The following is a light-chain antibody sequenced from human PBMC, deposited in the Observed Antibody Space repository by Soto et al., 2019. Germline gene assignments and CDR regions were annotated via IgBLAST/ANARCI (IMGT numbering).Light chain of an antibody. Sequence: QSVLTQPPSASGFPGQSVTISCTGTSSDVGYYDYVSWYQQHSGKAPKLVIYEVTKRPSGVPDRVSASKSGNTASLTVSGLRAEDEADYYCSSYAGSNNFVFGSGTKVTV. J-gene: IGLJ1*01. CDR1: SSDVGYYDY. CDR3: SSYAGSNNFV. V-gene: IGLV2-8*01. CDR2: EVT.